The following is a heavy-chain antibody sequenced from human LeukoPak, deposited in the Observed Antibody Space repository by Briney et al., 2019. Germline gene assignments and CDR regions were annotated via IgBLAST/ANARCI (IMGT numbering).Heavy chain of an antibody. D-gene: IGHD1-7*01. CDR2: INSDGSST. V-gene: IGHV3-74*01. CDR3: PRYNWNSAPFDY. Sequence: GGSLRLSCAASGFTFSTYWMHWVRQAPGKGLVWVSRINSDGSSTSYADPVKGRFTISRDNAKNTLYLQMNSLGAEDTAVYYCPRYNWNSAPFDYWGQGTLVTVSS. J-gene: IGHJ4*02. CDR1: GFTFSTYW.